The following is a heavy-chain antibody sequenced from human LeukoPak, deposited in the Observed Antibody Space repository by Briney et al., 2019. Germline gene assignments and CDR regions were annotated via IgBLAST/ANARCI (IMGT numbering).Heavy chain of an antibody. V-gene: IGHV3-74*03. Sequence: HSGGSLRLACAASGFTFSTYWMHWVRHAPGKGLVWVSRIKSDGSSIMYADSVRGRFTISRDNAKNTLYLQMNSLRAEDTAVYYCARDLDYGGRSNFDHWGQGTLVTVSS. CDR1: GFTFSTYW. CDR3: ARDLDYGGRSNFDH. D-gene: IGHD4-23*01. CDR2: IKSDGSSI. J-gene: IGHJ4*02.